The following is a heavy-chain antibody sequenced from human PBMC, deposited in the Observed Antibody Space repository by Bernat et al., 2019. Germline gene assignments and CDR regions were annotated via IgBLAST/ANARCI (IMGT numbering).Heavy chain of an antibody. D-gene: IGHD1-26*01. J-gene: IGHJ6*02. CDR1: GFTFRSYA. V-gene: IGHV3-23*04. Sequence: EVQLVEFGGGLVQPGESLRLSCAASGFTFRSYAMSWVRQAPGKGLEWVSTINYTGGSTYYADSVKGRFTISRDNSKNTLYLQMNSLRADDTAVYYCAKGEGMDVWGQGTTVSVSS. CDR3: AKGEGMDV. CDR2: INYTGGST.